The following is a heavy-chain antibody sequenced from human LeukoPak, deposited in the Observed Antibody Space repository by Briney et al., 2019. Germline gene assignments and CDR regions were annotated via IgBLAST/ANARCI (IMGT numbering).Heavy chain of an antibody. Sequence: GGSLRLSCAASGFTFSSYAMSWVRQAPGKGLEWVAVISYDGSNKYYADSVKGRFTISRDNSKNTLYLQMNSLRAEDTAVYYCAKMVVGVFGDDAFDIWGQGTMVTVSS. V-gene: IGHV3-30*18. CDR1: GFTFSSYA. J-gene: IGHJ3*02. CDR2: ISYDGSNK. D-gene: IGHD1-26*01. CDR3: AKMVVGVFGDDAFDI.